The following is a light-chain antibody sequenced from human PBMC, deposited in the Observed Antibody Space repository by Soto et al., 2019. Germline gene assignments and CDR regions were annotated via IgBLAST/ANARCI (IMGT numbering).Light chain of an antibody. Sequence: EIVLTQSPGTLSLSPGERATLSCRASQSISSSYLTWYHQNPGQAPRLRIYDASRRATGIPARFSGSGSGTDFSVTISRLEPEDFAVYYCQHYDSARWTFGLGTKVDIK. CDR3: QHYDSARWT. CDR1: QSISSSY. J-gene: IGKJ1*01. CDR2: DAS. V-gene: IGKV3-20*01.